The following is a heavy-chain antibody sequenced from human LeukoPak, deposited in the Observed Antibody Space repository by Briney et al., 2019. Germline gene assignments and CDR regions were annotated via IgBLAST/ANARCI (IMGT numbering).Heavy chain of an antibody. CDR2: ISYDGSNK. V-gene: IGHV3-30-3*01. CDR1: GFTFSSYA. J-gene: IGHJ4*02. CDR3: ARDLGDYGDY. Sequence: GGSLRLSCAASGFTFSSYAMHWVRQAPGKVLEWVAVISYDGSNKYYADSVKGRFTISRDNSKNTLYLQMNSLRAEDTAVYYCARDLGDYGDYWGQGTLVTVSS.